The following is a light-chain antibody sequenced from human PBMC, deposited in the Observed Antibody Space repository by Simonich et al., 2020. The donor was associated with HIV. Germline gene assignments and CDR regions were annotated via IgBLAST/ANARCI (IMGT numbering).Light chain of an antibody. CDR1: SSDVGGYSY. J-gene: IGLJ2*01. Sequence: QSALTQPASVSGSPGQSITISCTGTSSDVGGYSYVSWYQQHPGKAPKVMIYAVTKPPSGCPDLFSGSKSGNTASLTVSGLQAEDEADYYCSSYAGSNNLVFGGGTKLTVL. CDR2: AVT. CDR3: SSYAGSNNLV. V-gene: IGLV2-8*01.